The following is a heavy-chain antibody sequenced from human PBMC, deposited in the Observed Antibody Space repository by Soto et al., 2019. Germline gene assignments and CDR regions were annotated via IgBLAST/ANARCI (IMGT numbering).Heavy chain of an antibody. CDR1: GYSFTSYW. J-gene: IGHJ6*02. CDR3: ASSGFWSGYYDYGMDV. V-gene: IGHV5-10-1*01. Sequence: LKISCKGSGYSFTSYWISWVRQMPGKGLEWMGRIDPSDSYTNYSPSFQGHVTISADKSISTAYLQWSSLKASDTAMYYCASSGFWSGYYDYGMDVRGQGTTVTVSS. CDR2: IDPSDSYT. D-gene: IGHD3-3*01.